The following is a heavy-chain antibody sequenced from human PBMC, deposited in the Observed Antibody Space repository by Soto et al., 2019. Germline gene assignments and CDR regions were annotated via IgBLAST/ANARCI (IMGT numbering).Heavy chain of an antibody. CDR2: IWYDGSNK. CDR3: ARDSCSGGSCYFGGFDY. V-gene: IGHV3-33*01. CDR1: GFTFSSYG. D-gene: IGHD2-15*01. J-gene: IGHJ4*02. Sequence: GGSLRLSCAASGFTFSSYGMHWVRQAPGKGLEWVAVIWYDGSNKYYADSVKGRFTISRDNSKNTLYLQMNSLRAEDTAVYYCARDSCSGGSCYFGGFDYWGQGTLVTVSS.